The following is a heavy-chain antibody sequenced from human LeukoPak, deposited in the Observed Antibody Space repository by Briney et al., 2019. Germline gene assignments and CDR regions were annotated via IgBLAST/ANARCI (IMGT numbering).Heavy chain of an antibody. D-gene: IGHD2-15*01. CDR1: GYTFTNYG. V-gene: IGHV1-18*01. J-gene: IGHJ5*02. CDR3: VRDYFCSGGTCDDCFDP. Sequence: ASVKVSCKSSGYTFTNYGISWVRQAPGQGLEWMAWISTYDHDTNYAQKFRGRVTMTTDTSTSTAYMELRSLGSDDTAVYYCVRDYFCSGGTCDDCFDPWGQGTLVTVSS. CDR2: ISTYDHDT.